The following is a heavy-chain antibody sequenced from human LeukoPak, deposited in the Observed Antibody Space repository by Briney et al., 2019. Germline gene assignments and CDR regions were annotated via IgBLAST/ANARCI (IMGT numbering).Heavy chain of an antibody. V-gene: IGHV3-7*01. CDR1: GFIFSTYW. CDR2: INQGGSEK. J-gene: IGHJ4*02. CDR3: ARDVGDL. Sequence: GGSLRLSCXXSGFIFSTYWMGWVRQAPGKGLEWLANINQGGSEKYYVDSVKGRFTISRDNAKNSLFLQMNSLRAEDTAVYYCARDVGDLWGQGTLVTVSA. D-gene: IGHD2-21*02.